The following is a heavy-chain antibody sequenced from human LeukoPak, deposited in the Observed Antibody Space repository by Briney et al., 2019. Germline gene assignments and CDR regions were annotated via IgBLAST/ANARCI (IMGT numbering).Heavy chain of an antibody. D-gene: IGHD4-11*01. V-gene: IGHV6-1*01. Sequence: SQTLSLTCAISGDSVSSNSVTWNWIRQSPSRGLEWLGRTYYRSTWYNDYAVSVRGRITVNPDTSKNQSSLHLNSVTPDDTAVYYCERSLTKSACFDPWGKESWSPSPQ. CDR3: ERSLTKSACFDP. J-gene: IGHJ5*01. CDR2: TYYRSTWYN. CDR1: GDSVSSNSVT.